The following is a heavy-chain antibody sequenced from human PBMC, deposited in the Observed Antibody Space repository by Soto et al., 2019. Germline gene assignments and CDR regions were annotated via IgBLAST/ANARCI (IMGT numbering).Heavy chain of an antibody. CDR1: SGSISSSNW. Sequence: SETLSLTCAVSSGSISSSNWWSWVRQPPGKGLEWIGEIYHSGSTNYNPSLKSRVTISVDKSKNQFSLKLSSVTAADTAVYYCARRALELRGSIYMDVWGKGTTVTVSS. CDR3: ARRALELRGSIYMDV. V-gene: IGHV4-4*02. D-gene: IGHD1-7*01. CDR2: IYHSGST. J-gene: IGHJ6*03.